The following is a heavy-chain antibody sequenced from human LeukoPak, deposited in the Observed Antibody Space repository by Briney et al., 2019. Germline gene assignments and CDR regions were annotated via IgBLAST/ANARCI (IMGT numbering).Heavy chain of an antibody. J-gene: IGHJ6*03. D-gene: IGHD4-23*01. CDR2: ISGSGGGT. CDR1: GFTFSSFG. CDR3: AKRAVVTAYYYYYMDV. V-gene: IGHV3-23*01. Sequence: GGSLRLSCAASGFTFSSFGMIWVRQPPGKGLEWVSAISGSGGGTYYADSVKGRFTISRDNSRNTLYLQMNSLRAEDTAVYYCAKRAVVTAYYYYYMDVWGKGTTVTVSS.